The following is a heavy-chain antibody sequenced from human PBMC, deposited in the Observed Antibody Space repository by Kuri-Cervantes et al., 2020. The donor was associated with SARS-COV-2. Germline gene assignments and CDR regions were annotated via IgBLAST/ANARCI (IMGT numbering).Heavy chain of an antibody. CDR3: ASFGSVYGGNSGNAFDI. D-gene: IGHD4-23*01. J-gene: IGHJ3*02. Sequence: ASVKVSCKASGYTFIDYYMHWVRQAPGQGLEWMAWINPKSGATNYAQKFQGRVTMTRDTSISTAYMELSRLRSDDTAVYYCASFGSVYGGNSGNAFDIWGQGTMVTVSS. CDR1: GYTFIDYY. V-gene: IGHV1-2*02. CDR2: INPKSGAT.